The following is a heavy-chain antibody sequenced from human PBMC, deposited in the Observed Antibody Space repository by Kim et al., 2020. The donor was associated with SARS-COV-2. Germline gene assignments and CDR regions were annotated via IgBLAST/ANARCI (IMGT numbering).Heavy chain of an antibody. D-gene: IGHD3-3*01. CDR3: ASHHQLRFLEWLPSYPCDC. CDR2: INWNGGST. Sequence: GGSLRLSCAASGFTFDDYGMSWVRQAPGKGLEWVSGINWNGGSTGYADSVKGRFTISRDNAKNSLYLQMNSLRAEDTALYYCASHHQLRFLEWLPSYPCDCWGQGTLVTVSS. V-gene: IGHV3-20*04. CDR1: GFTFDDYG. J-gene: IGHJ4*02.